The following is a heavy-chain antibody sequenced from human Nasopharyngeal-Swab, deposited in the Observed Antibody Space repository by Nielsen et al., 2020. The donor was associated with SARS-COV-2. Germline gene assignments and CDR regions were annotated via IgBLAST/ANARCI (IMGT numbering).Heavy chain of an antibody. Sequence: GESLKISCAASGFTFSDYYMSWIRQAPGKGLEWVSYISSSGSTIYYADSVKGRFTIPRDNAKNSLYLQMNSLRAEDTAVYYCARVGGGSGWYSNWFDPWGQGTLVTVSS. CDR3: ARVGGGSGWYSNWFDP. D-gene: IGHD6-19*01. J-gene: IGHJ5*02. V-gene: IGHV3-11*04. CDR1: GFTFSDYY. CDR2: ISSSGSTI.